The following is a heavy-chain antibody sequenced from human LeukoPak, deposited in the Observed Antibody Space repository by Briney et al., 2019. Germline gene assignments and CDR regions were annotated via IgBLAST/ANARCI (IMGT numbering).Heavy chain of an antibody. Sequence: GASVEVSCKASGGTFSSYAISWVRQAPGQGLEWMGGIIPIFGTANYAQKFQGRVTITADESTGTAYMELSSLRSEDTAVYYCARQDTSGYYLDYWGQGTLVTVSS. CDR3: ARQDTSGYYLDY. J-gene: IGHJ4*02. D-gene: IGHD3-22*01. CDR2: IIPIFGTA. CDR1: GGTFSSYA. V-gene: IGHV1-69*01.